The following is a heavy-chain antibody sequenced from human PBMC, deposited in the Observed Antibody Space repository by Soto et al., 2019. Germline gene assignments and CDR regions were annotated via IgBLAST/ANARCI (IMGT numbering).Heavy chain of an antibody. D-gene: IGHD3-3*01. V-gene: IGHV3-23*01. CDR2: ISGSGGST. Sequence: SLRLSCTVVGGTCVGLARSWIRQNQGKGLEWVSAISGSGGSTYYADSVKGRFTISRDNSKNTLYLQMNSLRAEDTALYFCVKVGSPILRFSDLDVWGQGTTVTVS. CDR3: VKVGSPILRFSDLDV. J-gene: IGHJ6*02. CDR1: GGTCVGLA.